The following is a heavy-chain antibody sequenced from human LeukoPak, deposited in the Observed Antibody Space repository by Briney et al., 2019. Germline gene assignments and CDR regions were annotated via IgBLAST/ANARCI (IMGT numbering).Heavy chain of an antibody. J-gene: IGHJ2*01. Sequence: SETLSLTCTVSGGSISRSSYYWGCIRQPPGKGLEWIGGIHYSGIIYYNPSLKSRVTISVDTSMNHFSLKLSSVTAADTAVYYCARHQEVDFDPWGRGTLVTVSS. CDR1: GGSISRSSYY. CDR2: IHYSGII. V-gene: IGHV4-39*01. CDR3: ARHQEVDFDP.